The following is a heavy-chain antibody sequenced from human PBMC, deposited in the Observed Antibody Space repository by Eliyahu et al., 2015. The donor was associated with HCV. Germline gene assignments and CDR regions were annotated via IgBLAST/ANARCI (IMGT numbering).Heavy chain of an antibody. Sequence: EVQLVESGGGLVKPGGSLRLSCAASGFPFSNAWXSWXRQAPGKGLEWVGRIKSKTDGGTTDYAAPVKGRFTISRDDSKNTLYLQMNSLKTEDTAVYYCTTASRCSSTSCYSRDGMDVWGQGTTVTVSS. D-gene: IGHD2-2*01. CDR2: IKSKTDGGTT. J-gene: IGHJ6*02. CDR1: GFPFSNAW. V-gene: IGHV3-15*01. CDR3: TTASRCSSTSCYSRDGMDV.